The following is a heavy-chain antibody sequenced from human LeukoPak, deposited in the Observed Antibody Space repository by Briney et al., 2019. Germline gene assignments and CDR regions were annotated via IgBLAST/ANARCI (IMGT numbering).Heavy chain of an antibody. Sequence: GGSLRLSCAASGFTFSSYAMSWVRQAPGKGLEWVSGISGSGGSTYYADSVKGRFTISRDNSKSTLYLQMNSLRADDTAVYYCAKAYSSGWYSFDYWGQGTLVTVSS. CDR2: ISGSGGST. CDR3: AKAYSSGWYSFDY. V-gene: IGHV3-23*01. CDR1: GFTFSSYA. J-gene: IGHJ4*02. D-gene: IGHD6-19*01.